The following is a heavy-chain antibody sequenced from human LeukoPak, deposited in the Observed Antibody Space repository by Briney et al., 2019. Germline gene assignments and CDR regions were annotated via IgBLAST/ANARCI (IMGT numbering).Heavy chain of an antibody. V-gene: IGHV4-34*01. D-gene: IGHD3-10*01. CDR1: GGTLIGYY. Sequence: PSETLSLTCGLYGGTLIGYYWTWIRQSPGKGLEWIGEINHSGSTYYNPSLKSRVTISVDTSKNQFSLKLSSVTAADTAVYYCARRGITMVRGVIPDAFDIWGQGTMVTVSS. CDR2: INHSGST. CDR3: ARRGITMVRGVIPDAFDI. J-gene: IGHJ3*02.